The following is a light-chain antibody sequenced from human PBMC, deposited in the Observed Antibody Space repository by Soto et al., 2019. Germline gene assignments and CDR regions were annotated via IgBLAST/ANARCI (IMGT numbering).Light chain of an antibody. Sequence: EIVLTQSPGTLSLSPGERATISCRATQNINNYLAWYQQRPGQAPRLLIYGASNRATGIPPRFSGSGSGTDFTLIISNLEPEDFAVYYCQQRGDGPLYTFGHGTKLEIK. J-gene: IGKJ2*01. CDR1: QNINNY. CDR2: GAS. V-gene: IGKV3-11*01. CDR3: QQRGDGPLYT.